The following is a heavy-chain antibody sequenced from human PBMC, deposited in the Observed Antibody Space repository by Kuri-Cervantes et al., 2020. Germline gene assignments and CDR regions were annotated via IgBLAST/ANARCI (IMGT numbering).Heavy chain of an antibody. CDR1: GGSISSGSYY. CDR3: ARDNLNFGFDY. V-gene: IGHV4-61*02. D-gene: IGHD3-10*01. J-gene: IGHJ4*02. Sequence: SCTVSGGSISSGSYYWSWIRQPAGKGLEWIGRIYTSGSTNYNPSLKSRVTISVDTSKNQFSLKLSSVTAADTAVYYCARDNLNFGFDYWGQGTLVTVSS. CDR2: IYTSGST.